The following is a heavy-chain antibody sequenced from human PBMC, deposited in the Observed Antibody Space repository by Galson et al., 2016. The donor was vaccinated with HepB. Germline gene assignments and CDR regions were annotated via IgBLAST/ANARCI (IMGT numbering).Heavy chain of an antibody. CDR3: ARDLRIRAPGYYGMDV. CDR2: IWDDGSNE. CDR1: GFNFRSYG. Sequence: SLRLSCAASGFNFRSYGMHWVRQAPGKGLEWVAVIWDDGSNEYYADSVRGRFTISRDPSKMHLQMSSLRVEDTAVYYCARDLRIRAPGYYGMDVWGQGTTVTVSS. V-gene: IGHV3-33*01. D-gene: IGHD2/OR15-2a*01. J-gene: IGHJ6*02.